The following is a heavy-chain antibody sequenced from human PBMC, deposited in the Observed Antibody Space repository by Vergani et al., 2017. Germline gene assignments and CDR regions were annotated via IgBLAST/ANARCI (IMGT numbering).Heavy chain of an antibody. CDR1: RYTFTSYY. J-gene: IGHJ4*02. V-gene: IGHV1-46*01. D-gene: IGHD6-19*01. CDR3: ARGWYSSGWFTPSLY. CDR2: INPSGGST. Sequence: QVQLVQSGAEVKKPGASVKVSCKASRYTFTSYYMHWVRQAPGQGLEWMGIINPSGGSTSYAQKFQGRVTMTRDTSTSTVYMELSSLRSEDTAVYYCARGWYSSGWFTPSLYWGQGTLVTVSS.